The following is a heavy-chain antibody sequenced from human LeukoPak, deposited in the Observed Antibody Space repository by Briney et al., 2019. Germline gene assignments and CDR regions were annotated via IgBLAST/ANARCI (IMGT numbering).Heavy chain of an antibody. J-gene: IGHJ5*02. CDR2: IYHSGST. CDR1: GYSISSGYY. V-gene: IGHV4-38-2*02. D-gene: IGHD6-13*01. Sequence: SETLSLTCTVSGYSISSGYYWGWIRQPPGKGLEWIGSIYHSGSTYYNPSLKSRVTISVDTSKNEFSLKLSSVTAADTAVYYCARVPRIEAGATGDWFDPWGQGTVVTVSS. CDR3: ARVPRIEAGATGDWFDP.